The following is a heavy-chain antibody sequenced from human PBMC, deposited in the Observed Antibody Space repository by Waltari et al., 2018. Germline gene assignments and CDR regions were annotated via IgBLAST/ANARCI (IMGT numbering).Heavy chain of an antibody. J-gene: IGHJ4*02. CDR2: ISWDGGST. Sequence: EVQLVESGGVVVQPGGSLRLSCAASGFTFDDYAMHWVRQAPGKGLEWVSLISWDGGSTYYADSVKGRFAISRDNSKNSLYLQMNSLRAEDTALYYCAKDISSSGWYYFDYWGQGTLVTVSS. V-gene: IGHV3-43D*03. D-gene: IGHD6-19*01. CDR3: AKDISSSGWYYFDY. CDR1: GFTFDDYA.